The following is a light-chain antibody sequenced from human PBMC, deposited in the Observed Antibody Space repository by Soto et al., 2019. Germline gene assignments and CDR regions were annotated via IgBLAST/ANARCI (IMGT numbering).Light chain of an antibody. V-gene: IGLV2-14*01. CDR1: SSDIGAYDY. J-gene: IGLJ1*01. CDR3: FSFTTTSTNV. CDR2: EVN. Sequence: QSLLSQPASLSGSPGNSITISCTGTSSDIGAYDYVSWFQQHPGKAPKLMISEVNNRPSGVSNRFSGSKSGNTAYLTISGLQVEDEAESFCFSFTTTSTNVLGTGTKVTVL.